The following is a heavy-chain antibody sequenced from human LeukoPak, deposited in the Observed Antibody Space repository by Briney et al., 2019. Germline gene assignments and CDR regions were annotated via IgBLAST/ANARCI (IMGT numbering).Heavy chain of an antibody. V-gene: IGHV1-69*04. CDR2: VIPIFGIA. CDR1: GGAFSCYA. J-gene: IGHJ5*02. CDR3: ARDLGPYCTNGVCAHRGRGSWFDP. Sequence: SVKVSCNASGGAFSCYAISWVRHAPGPGMEWMGRVIPIFGIANYAQTFQGRVTITADKSTGTAYMELSSLRAEDTAVYYWARDLGPYCTNGVCAHRGRGSWFDPWGQGTLVTVSS. D-gene: IGHD2-8*01.